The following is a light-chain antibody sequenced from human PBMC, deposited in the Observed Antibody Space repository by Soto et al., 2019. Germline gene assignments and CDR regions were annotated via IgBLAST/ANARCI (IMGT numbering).Light chain of an antibody. J-gene: IGKJ1*01. V-gene: IGKV3-20*01. CDR2: GAS. Sequence: IVLTQYPGTLSLSPGERATRCFSSSQSVSSSYLAWYQQKPGQAPRLLIYGASSRATGIPDRFSGSGSGTDFTLTISRLEPEDFAVYYCQQYGSSQWTFGQGTKVDIK. CDR3: QQYGSSQWT. CDR1: QSVSSSY.